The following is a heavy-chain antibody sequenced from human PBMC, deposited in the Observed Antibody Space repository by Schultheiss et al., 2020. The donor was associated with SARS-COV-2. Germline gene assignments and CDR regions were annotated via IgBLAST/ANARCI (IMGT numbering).Heavy chain of an antibody. CDR2: ISWDGGST. V-gene: IGHV3-43*01. Sequence: GGSLRLSCATSGFILNTYAMNWVRQAPGKGLEWVSLISWDGGSTYYADSVKGRFTISRDNSKNTLYLQMNSLRTEDTALYYCAKDVGAAAGTSPDYWGQGTLVTVSS. D-gene: IGHD6-13*01. CDR3: AKDVGAAAGTSPDY. J-gene: IGHJ4*02. CDR1: GFILNTYA.